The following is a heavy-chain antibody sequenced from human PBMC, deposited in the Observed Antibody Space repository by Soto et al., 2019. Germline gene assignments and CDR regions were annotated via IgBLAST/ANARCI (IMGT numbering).Heavy chain of an antibody. J-gene: IGHJ6*02. D-gene: IGHD3-16*01. CDR3: VKVVWAAREISLVPGIEEYNFYGMDV. Sequence: GGSLRLSCAASGLTFDDYAMHWVRQRPGKGLEWVSLISSDGTGTYYADSVKGRFTISRDNSKNSLYLQMNSLRAEDSALYYCVKVVWAAREISLVPGIEEYNFYGMDVWGQGTTVTVSS. V-gene: IGHV3-43D*04. CDR1: GLTFDDYA. CDR2: ISSDGTGT.